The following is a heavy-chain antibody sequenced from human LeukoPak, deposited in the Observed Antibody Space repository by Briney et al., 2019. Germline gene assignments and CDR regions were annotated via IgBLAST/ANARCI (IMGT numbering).Heavy chain of an antibody. D-gene: IGHD3/OR15-3a*01. CDR1: GYSLPNYW. CDR2: VYPADSDA. CDR3: ARRGTWHFDL. Sequence: GESLKISCRGSGYSLPNYWIGWVRQLPGKGLEYVGVVYPADSDATYSPSFQGQVTFSADKSTDTAYPQWSSLKASDTAMYYCARRGTWHFDLWGRGTLVTVPS. J-gene: IGHJ2*01. V-gene: IGHV5-51*01.